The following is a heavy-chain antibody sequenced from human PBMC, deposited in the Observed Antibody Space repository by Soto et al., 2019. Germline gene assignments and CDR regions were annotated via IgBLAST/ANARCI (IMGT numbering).Heavy chain of an antibody. V-gene: IGHV3-15*07. Sequence: EVHLVESGGGLVKPGGSLRLSCAASGFTFSNAWINWVRQAPGKGLEWVGRVKSKNDGGTTDFAAPVKGRFAISRDDSKNMVYLEMNSLQTEAPAIYYCTTDSYITSIIVRFDYWGHGTLVTVSS. CDR2: VKSKNDGGTT. CDR3: TTDSYITSIIVRFDY. J-gene: IGHJ4*01. CDR1: GFTFSNAW. D-gene: IGHD3-22*01.